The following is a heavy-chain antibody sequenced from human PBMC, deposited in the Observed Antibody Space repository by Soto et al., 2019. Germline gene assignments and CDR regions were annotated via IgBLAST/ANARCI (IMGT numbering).Heavy chain of an antibody. V-gene: IGHV3-7*01. Sequence: PVGSLILSCAASGFTFSSYWMSLVRQAPWKGLEWVANIKQDGSEKYYVDSVKGRFTISRDNAKNSLYLQMNSLRAEDTAVYYCARDRYCSSTSCSGAYYYYGMDVWGQGTTVTVSS. CDR3: ARDRYCSSTSCSGAYYYYGMDV. CDR2: IKQDGSEK. D-gene: IGHD2-2*01. CDR1: GFTFSSYW. J-gene: IGHJ6*02.